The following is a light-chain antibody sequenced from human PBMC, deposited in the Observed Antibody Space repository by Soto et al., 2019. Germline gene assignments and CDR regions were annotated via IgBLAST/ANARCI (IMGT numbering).Light chain of an antibody. V-gene: IGKV3-15*01. Sequence: EIVLTQSPGTLSLSPGETATLSCRASQTVNSDYLAWFQQRPGQAPRLLIYGASTRATGIPARFSGSGSGTEFTLTISSLQSEDFAVYYCQQYNNGGTFGQGTKVDNK. CDR3: QQYNNGGT. CDR1: QTVNSD. J-gene: IGKJ1*01. CDR2: GAS.